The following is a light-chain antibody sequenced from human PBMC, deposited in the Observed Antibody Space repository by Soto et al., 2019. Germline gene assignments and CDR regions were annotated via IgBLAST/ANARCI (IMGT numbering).Light chain of an antibody. CDR3: SSYTSSRAYV. J-gene: IGLJ1*01. CDR2: EVS. CDR1: SSDVGAYNY. Sequence: QSALTQPASVSGSPGQSITISCTGTSSDVGAYNYVSWYQQQSGKAPKLMIHEVSNRPSGVSNRFSGSKSGNTASLTISGLPAEDEADYYCSSYTSSRAYVFGVGTKLTVL. V-gene: IGLV2-14*01.